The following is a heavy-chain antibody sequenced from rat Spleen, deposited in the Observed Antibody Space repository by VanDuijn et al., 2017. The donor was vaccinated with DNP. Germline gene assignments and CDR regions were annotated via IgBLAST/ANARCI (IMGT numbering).Heavy chain of an antibody. J-gene: IGHJ1*01. CDR3: ARGGYYWYFDF. Sequence: EVQLQESGPGLVKPSQSLSLTCSVTGYSITSSYRWNWIRKFPGNKLEWMGYINSAGSTNYNPSLKSRISITRDTSKNQFFLQVNSVTTEDTATYYCARGGYYWYFDFWGPGTMVTVSS. D-gene: IGHD1-11*01. V-gene: IGHV3-3*01. CDR2: INSAGST. CDR1: GYSITSSYR.